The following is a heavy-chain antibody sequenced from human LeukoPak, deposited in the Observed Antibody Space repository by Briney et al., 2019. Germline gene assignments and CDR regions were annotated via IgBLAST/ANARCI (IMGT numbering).Heavy chain of an antibody. CDR2: ISGSGGST. Sequence: GGSLRLSCAGSGFTFSSYAMSWLRQAPGKGLEWVSAISGSGGSTYYADFGKGRFTISRDNSKNTIYLQMNSLRAEDTAIYYCAKESPPGDFDYWGQGTLVTVSS. CDR3: AKESPPGDFDY. CDR1: GFTFSSYA. D-gene: IGHD7-27*01. J-gene: IGHJ4*02. V-gene: IGHV3-23*01.